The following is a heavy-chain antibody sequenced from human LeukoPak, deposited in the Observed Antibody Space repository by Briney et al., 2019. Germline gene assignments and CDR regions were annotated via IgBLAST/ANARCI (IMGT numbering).Heavy chain of an antibody. CDR1: GYTFTSYD. J-gene: IGHJ6*02. CDR3: ARNKIVAVYYYYYGMDV. D-gene: IGHD5-12*01. CDR2: MNPNSGNT. V-gene: IGHV1-8*01. Sequence: ASVKVSCKASGYTFTSYDINWVRQATGQGLEWVGWMNPNSGNTGYAQKFQGRVTMTRNTSISTAYMELSSLRSEDTAVYYCARNKIVAVYYYYYGMDVWGQGTTVTVSS.